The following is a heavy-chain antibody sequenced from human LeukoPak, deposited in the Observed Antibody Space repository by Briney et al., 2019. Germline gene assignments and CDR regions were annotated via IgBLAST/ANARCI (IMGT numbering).Heavy chain of an antibody. D-gene: IGHD3-10*01. Sequence: SETLSLTCTVSGGSISSYYWSWIRQPPGKGLEWIGYIYYSGSTNYNPSLKSRVTISVDTSKNQFSLKLSSVTAADTAVYYCARFSYGSGWAWFDPWGQGTLVTVSS. J-gene: IGHJ5*02. CDR1: GGSISSYY. V-gene: IGHV4-59*01. CDR3: ARFSYGSGWAWFDP. CDR2: IYYSGST.